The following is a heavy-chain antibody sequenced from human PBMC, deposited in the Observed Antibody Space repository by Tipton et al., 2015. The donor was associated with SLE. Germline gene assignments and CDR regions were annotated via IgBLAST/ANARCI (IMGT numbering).Heavy chain of an antibody. CDR2: ISYDGSNK. D-gene: IGHD4-17*01. V-gene: IGHV3-30*04. CDR1: GFTFSTYP. CDR3: ARVGPYGDYSGD. J-gene: IGHJ4*02. Sequence: RSLRLSCAASGFTFSTYPMHWVRQTPGKGLEWVAVISYDGSNKYYADSVKGRFTISRDNAKNSLYLQMNSLRAEDTAVYYCARVGPYGDYSGDWGQGTLVTVSS.